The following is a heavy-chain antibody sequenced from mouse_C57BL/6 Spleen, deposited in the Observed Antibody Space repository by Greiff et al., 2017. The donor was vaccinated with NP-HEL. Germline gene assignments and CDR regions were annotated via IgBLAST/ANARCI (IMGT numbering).Heavy chain of an antibody. J-gene: IGHJ3*01. CDR2: INPGSGGT. CDR1: GYAFTNYL. Sequence: VKLMESGAELVRPGTSVKVSCKASGYAFTNYLIEWVKQRPGQGLEWIGVINPGSGGTNYNEKFKGKATLTADKSSSTAYMQLSSLTSEDSAVYFCARRTGHAWFAYWGQGTLVTVSA. CDR3: ARRTGHAWFAY. D-gene: IGHD4-1*01. V-gene: IGHV1-54*01.